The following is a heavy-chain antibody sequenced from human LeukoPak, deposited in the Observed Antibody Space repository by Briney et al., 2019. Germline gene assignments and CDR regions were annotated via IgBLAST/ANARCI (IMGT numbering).Heavy chain of an antibody. CDR3: ARVTTTVRYHYYGMDV. CDR2: INHSGST. D-gene: IGHD4-11*01. V-gene: IGHV4-34*01. J-gene: IGHJ6*02. CDR1: AGSFSGYY. Sequence: SETLSLTCAGYAGSFSGYYWSWIRQPPGKGLEWIGEINHSGSTNYNPSLKSRLTMSVDTSKNQFSLKLTSVTAADTAVYYCARVTTTVRYHYYGMDVWGQGTTVTVSS.